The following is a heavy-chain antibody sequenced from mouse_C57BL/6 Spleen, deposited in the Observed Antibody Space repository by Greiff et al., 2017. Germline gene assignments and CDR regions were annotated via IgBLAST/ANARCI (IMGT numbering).Heavy chain of an antibody. Sequence: QVQLQQSGAELAKPGASVKLSCKASGYTFTSYWMHWVNQRPGQGLEWIGYINPSSGYTKYNQKFKDKATLTADKSSSTSYMQLSILTYEDSAVYYCARGGTTVVACYCYGMDYWGQGTSGTVSS. V-gene: IGHV1-7*01. CDR3: ARGGTTVVACYCYGMDY. CDR2: INPSSGYT. J-gene: IGHJ4*01. CDR1: GYTFTSYW. D-gene: IGHD1-1*01.